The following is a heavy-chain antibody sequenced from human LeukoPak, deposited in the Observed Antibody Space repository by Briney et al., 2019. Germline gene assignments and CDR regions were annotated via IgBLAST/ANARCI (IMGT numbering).Heavy chain of an antibody. CDR1: GYSFSNYL. CDR2: INVGNGNT. CDR3: ARDPGGYGTFDY. V-gene: IGHV1-3*01. D-gene: IGHD5-18*01. Sequence: ASVKVSCKTSGYSFSNYLLQWVRQAPGQRLEWMGWINVGNGNTKYPQKFQGRVTITADESTSTAYMELSSLRSEDTAVYYCARDPGGYGTFDYWGQGTLVTVSS. J-gene: IGHJ4*02.